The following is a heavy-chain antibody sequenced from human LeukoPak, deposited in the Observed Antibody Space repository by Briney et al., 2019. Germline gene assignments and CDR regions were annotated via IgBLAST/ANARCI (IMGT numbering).Heavy chain of an antibody. CDR3: AGDQLALNALDM. CDR2: IYYSGST. D-gene: IGHD1-1*01. Sequence: PSETLSLTCTVSGGSISSSSYYWGWIRQPPGKGLEWIGSIYYSGSTYYNPSLKSRLTISIDTSKNQFSLRLSSVTAADTAVYFCAGDQLALNALDMWGQGTMVTVSS. CDR1: GGSISSSSYY. J-gene: IGHJ3*02. V-gene: IGHV4-39*07.